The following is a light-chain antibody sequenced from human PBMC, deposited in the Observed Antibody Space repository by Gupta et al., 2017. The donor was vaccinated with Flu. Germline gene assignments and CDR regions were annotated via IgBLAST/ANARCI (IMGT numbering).Light chain of an antibody. CDR3: GTWDSSLSAWV. V-gene: IGLV1-51*02. CDR2: ENN. CDR1: SSNIGNNY. J-gene: IGLJ3*02. Sequence: VTISCSGSSSNIGNNYVSWYQHLPGTGPKLLIYENNKRPSGIPDRCSGSRADTSATLGITGLQTGDEADYYCGTWDSSLSAWVFGGGTKLTVL.